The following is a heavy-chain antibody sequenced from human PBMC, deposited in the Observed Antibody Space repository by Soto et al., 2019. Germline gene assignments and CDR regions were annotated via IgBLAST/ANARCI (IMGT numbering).Heavy chain of an antibody. D-gene: IGHD1-26*01. CDR1: AVTFTSYF. J-gene: IGHJ5*01. Sequence: LVNVSRKPPAVTFTSYFMDCVRLDTGNGLEWMGVINPNGGSTKFAQTCQGRVTMTGDTSTSTVYMELRSLRSEDTAIYYCARSSVWVSEIIKEVSNWFATWGQGTLVTVSS. CDR2: INPNGGST. CDR3: ARSSVWVSEIIKEVSNWFAT. V-gene: IGHV1-46*01.